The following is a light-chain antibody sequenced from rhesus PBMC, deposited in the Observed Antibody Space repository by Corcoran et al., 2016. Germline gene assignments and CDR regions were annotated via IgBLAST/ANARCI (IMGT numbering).Light chain of an antibody. V-gene: IGKV3-35*01. CDR3: QQYSNWPS. CDR1: QTVSST. Sequence: EIVLTQSPATLSLSPGERATLSCRASQTVSSTLAWYQQTPGQGPRLLIYDTSSRATGIPDRVSGRGSWTDFTLTISNLDPEDVGVYYCQQYSNWPSFGQGTKVEIK. J-gene: IGKJ2*01. CDR2: DTS.